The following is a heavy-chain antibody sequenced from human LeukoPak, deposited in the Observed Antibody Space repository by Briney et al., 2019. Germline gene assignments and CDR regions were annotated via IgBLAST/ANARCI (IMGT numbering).Heavy chain of an antibody. CDR1: GGSIRSSYYY. CDR3: ARVIPYDSSGYYPRLYFDY. V-gene: IGHV4-39*07. D-gene: IGHD3-22*01. CDR2: IYDSGST. J-gene: IGHJ4*02. Sequence: SETLSLTCTVSGGSIRSSYYYWGWIRQPPGKGLEWIGSIYDSGSTYYNPSLKSRVTISVDTSKNQFSLKLSSVTAADTAVYYCARVIPYDSSGYYPRLYFDYWGQGTLVTVSS.